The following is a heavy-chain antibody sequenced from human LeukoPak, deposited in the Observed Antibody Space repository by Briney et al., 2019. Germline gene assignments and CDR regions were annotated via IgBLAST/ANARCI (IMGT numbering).Heavy chain of an antibody. CDR3: ARARYYYEI. J-gene: IGHJ3*02. CDR2: IFYSGST. Sequence: SETLSLTCTVSGRSISSYYWSWIRQSPGKGLEWCGYIFYSGSTNYNPSLKSRVTISVDTSKNQFSLNLRSVTAADTAVYYCARARYYYEIWGQGTMVTVSS. D-gene: IGHD3-10*01. V-gene: IGHV4-59*01. CDR1: GRSISSYY.